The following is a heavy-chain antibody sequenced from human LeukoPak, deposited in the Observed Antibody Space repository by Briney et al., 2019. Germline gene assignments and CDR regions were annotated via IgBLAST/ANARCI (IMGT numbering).Heavy chain of an antibody. Sequence: PGGSLRLSCAAPRFTFSRYWMHWVRQAPGKGLLWVSRINSDGISTSYADSVKGRFTISRDNAKNTLYLQMNSLRAEDTAVYYCARDGNYYDSNGPADYWGQGTLVTVSS. V-gene: IGHV3-74*01. CDR1: RFTFSRYW. D-gene: IGHD3-22*01. CDR3: ARDGNYYDSNGPADY. CDR2: INSDGIST. J-gene: IGHJ4*02.